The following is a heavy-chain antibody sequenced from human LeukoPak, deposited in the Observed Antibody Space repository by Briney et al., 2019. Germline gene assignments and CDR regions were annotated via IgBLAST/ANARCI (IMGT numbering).Heavy chain of an antibody. Sequence: SETLSLTCAVYGGSFSGYYWSWIRQPPGKGMEWIGEINHSGSTNYNPSLKSRVTISVDTSKNQFSLKLSSVTAADTAVYYCAGSLLLWFGELWGPKRNWFDPWGQGTLVTVSS. CDR3: AGSLLLWFGELWGPKRNWFDP. J-gene: IGHJ5*02. CDR1: GGSFSGYY. V-gene: IGHV4-34*01. CDR2: INHSGST. D-gene: IGHD3-10*01.